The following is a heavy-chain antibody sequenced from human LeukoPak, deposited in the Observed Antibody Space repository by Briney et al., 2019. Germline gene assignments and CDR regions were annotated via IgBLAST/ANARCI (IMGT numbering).Heavy chain of an antibody. J-gene: IGHJ4*02. CDR3: AREEYSSGWYRLDY. CDR1: GGSISSYY. Sequence: SENPSLTCTVYGGSISSYYWSWIRQPAGKGLEWIGRIYTSGSTNYNPSLKSRVTMSVDTSKNQFSLKLSSVTAADTAVYYCAREEYSSGWYRLDYWGQGTLVTVSS. D-gene: IGHD6-19*01. V-gene: IGHV4-4*07. CDR2: IYTSGST.